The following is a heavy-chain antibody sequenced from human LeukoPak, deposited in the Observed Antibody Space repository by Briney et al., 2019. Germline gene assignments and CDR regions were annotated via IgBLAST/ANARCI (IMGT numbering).Heavy chain of an antibody. D-gene: IGHD4-11*01. Sequence: GGSLRLSCAASGFTVDSNYLSWVRQAPGKGLEWVSTIYTGGNTYYAASVKGRFTISRDNSKNTLYLQMNSLRAEDTALYYCAREDDYTHYYGMDVWGQGTTVTVSS. V-gene: IGHV3-53*01. CDR3: AREDDYTHYYGMDV. CDR1: GFTVDSNY. J-gene: IGHJ6*02. CDR2: IYTGGNT.